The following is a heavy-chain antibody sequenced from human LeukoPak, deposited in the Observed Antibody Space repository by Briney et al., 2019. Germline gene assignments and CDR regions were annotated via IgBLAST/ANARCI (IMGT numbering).Heavy chain of an antibody. Sequence: GGSLRLSCAASGFTFSSYGMHWVRQAPGKGLEWVSSISSSSSYIYYADSVKGRFTISRDNAKNSLYLQMNSLRAEDTAVYYCARELNYYDSSGYPNYFDYWGQGTLVTVSS. D-gene: IGHD3-22*01. CDR1: GFTFSSYG. CDR2: ISSSSSYI. J-gene: IGHJ4*02. V-gene: IGHV3-21*01. CDR3: ARELNYYDSSGYPNYFDY.